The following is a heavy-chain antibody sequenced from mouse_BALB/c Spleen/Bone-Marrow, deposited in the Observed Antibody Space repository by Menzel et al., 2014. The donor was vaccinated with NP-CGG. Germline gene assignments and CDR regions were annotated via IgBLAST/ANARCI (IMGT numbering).Heavy chain of an antibody. V-gene: IGHV4-1*02. CDR2: INPDSSTI. J-gene: IGHJ4*01. D-gene: IGHD2-4*01. CDR3: ARRGLRREAYYAMDY. CDR1: GFDFSRYW. Sequence: EVQLVESGGGLVQPGGSLKLSCAASGFDFSRYWMSWVRQAPGKGLEWIGEINPDSSTINYTPSLKDKFIISRDNAKNTLYLQMSKVRSEDTALYYCARRGLRREAYYAMDYWGQGTPVTVSS.